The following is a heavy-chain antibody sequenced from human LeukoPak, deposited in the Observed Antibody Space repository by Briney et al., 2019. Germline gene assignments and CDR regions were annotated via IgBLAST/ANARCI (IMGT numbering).Heavy chain of an antibody. CDR2: IYYSGST. D-gene: IGHD4-17*01. J-gene: IGHJ4*02. V-gene: IGHV4-31*02. Sequence: LRLSCAASGFTVSSTYMSWIRQHPGKGLEWIGYIYYSGSTYYNPSLKSRVTISVDTSKNQFSLKLSSVTAADTAVYYCASFPLYGDYDPYFDYWGQGTLVTVSS. CDR1: GFTVSSTY. CDR3: ASFPLYGDYDPYFDY.